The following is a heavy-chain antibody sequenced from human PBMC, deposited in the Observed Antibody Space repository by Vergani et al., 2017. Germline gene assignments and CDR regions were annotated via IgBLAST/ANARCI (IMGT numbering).Heavy chain of an antibody. Sequence: EVQLVQSGAEVKKPGATMKISCKVSGYTFTDHYMHWVKQAPGKGLEWMGLVDPEDGETIYAEKFKGRVTIAADTSTDTAHLELSSLRSEDTAVYYCATPQTVTTGRMEVWGQGTTGIVSS. D-gene: IGHD4-17*01. CDR2: VDPEDGET. J-gene: IGHJ6*02. CDR3: ATPQTVTTGRMEV. CDR1: GYTFTDHY. V-gene: IGHV1-69-2*01.